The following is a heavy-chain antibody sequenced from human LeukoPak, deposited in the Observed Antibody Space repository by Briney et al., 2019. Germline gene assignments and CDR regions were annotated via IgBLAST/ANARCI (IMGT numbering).Heavy chain of an antibody. CDR1: GGSISSSSYY. CDR2: IYTNGNT. CDR3: ARDSPTYYFDY. V-gene: IGHV4-61*02. J-gene: IGHJ4*02. Sequence: PSETLSLTCTVSGGSISSSSYYWSWIRQPAGEGLEWVGRIYTNGNTNYNPSLRSRVTISLDTSKNQFSLNLNSVSAADTAVYYCARDSPTYYFDYWGQGTLVTVSS.